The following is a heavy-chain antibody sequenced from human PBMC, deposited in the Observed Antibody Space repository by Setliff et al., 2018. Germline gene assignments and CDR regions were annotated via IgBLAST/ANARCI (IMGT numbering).Heavy chain of an antibody. D-gene: IGHD3-3*01. CDR1: GDSISSRTHY. CDR2: VYTSWST. J-gene: IGHJ6*03. CDR3: ARMSGFQYMDV. Sequence: SETLSLTCTVSGDSISSRTHYWSWIRQPAGKGLEWIGQVYTSWSTNYNPSLKSRVTISLDTSKSQFFLKLNSVTAADTAVYYCARMSGFQYMDVWGKGTTVTVSS. V-gene: IGHV4-61*09.